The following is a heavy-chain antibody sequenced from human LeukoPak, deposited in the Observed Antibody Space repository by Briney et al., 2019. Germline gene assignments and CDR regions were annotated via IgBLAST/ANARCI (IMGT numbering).Heavy chain of an antibody. CDR1: GYTFTGYY. D-gene: IGHD2-2*02. CDR2: INPNSGGT. J-gene: IGHJ4*02. V-gene: IGHV1-2*02. Sequence: ASVKVSCKASGYTFTGYYMHWVRQAPGQGLEWMGWINPNSGGTNYAQKFQGRVTMTRDTSISTAYMELSRLRSDDTAVYYCAGEGDIVVVPAAITPDYWGQGTLVTVSS. CDR3: AGEGDIVVVPAAITPDY.